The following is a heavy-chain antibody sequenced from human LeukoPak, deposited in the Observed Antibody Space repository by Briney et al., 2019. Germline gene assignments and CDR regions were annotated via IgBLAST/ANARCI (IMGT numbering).Heavy chain of an antibody. CDR3: TTGRYSSSWYRLINY. D-gene: IGHD6-13*01. Sequence: GGSLRLSCAASGFTFSSYAMSWVRQAPGKGLEWVGRIKSKTDGGTTDYAAPVKGRFTISRDDSKNTLYLQMNSLKTEDTAVYYCTTGRYSSSWYRLINYWGQGTLVTVSS. CDR1: GFTFSSYA. J-gene: IGHJ4*02. V-gene: IGHV3-15*01. CDR2: IKSKTDGGTT.